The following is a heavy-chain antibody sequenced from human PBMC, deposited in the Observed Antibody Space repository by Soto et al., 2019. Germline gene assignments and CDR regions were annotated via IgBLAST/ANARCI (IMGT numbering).Heavy chain of an antibody. CDR3: TTMYYDFWSGYWDGNYGMDV. D-gene: IGHD3-3*01. J-gene: IGHJ6*02. CDR1: GFTFSNAW. Sequence: EVQLVESGGGLVKPGGSLRLSCAASGFTFSNAWMNWVRQAPGKGLEWVGRIKSKTDGGTTDYAAPVKGRFTISRDDSKNTLYLQMHSLKTEDTAVYYCTTMYYDFWSGYWDGNYGMDVWGQGTTVTVSS. CDR2: IKSKTDGGTT. V-gene: IGHV3-15*07.